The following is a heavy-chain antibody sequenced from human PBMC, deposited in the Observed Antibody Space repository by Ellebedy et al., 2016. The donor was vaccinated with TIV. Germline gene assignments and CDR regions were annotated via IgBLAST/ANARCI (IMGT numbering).Heavy chain of an antibody. CDR2: INWDSGSI. J-gene: IGHJ4*02. V-gene: IGHV3-9*01. D-gene: IGHD5-12*01. Sequence: SLKISXAASGFTFSTFGMNWVRQAPGKGLEWVSGINWDSGSIACADSLKGRFTISRDNAKNTLYLQMNSLRTEDTGLYYCAKGSLADIVATIANFDFWGQGTLVVVSS. CDR3: AKGSLADIVATIANFDF. CDR1: GFTFSTFG.